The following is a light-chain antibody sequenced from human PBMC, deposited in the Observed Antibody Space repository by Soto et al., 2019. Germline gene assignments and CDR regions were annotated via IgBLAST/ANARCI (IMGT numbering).Light chain of an antibody. CDR3: QTWGTGVQV. V-gene: IGLV4-69*01. CDR2: VRSDGSH. CDR1: SGHTNYA. J-gene: IGLJ2*01. Sequence: QSVLPQSSSASASLGASVKLTCTLSSGHTNYAVAWHQQQPDKGPRFLMRVRSDGSHTKGDGIPDRFAGSSSGAEHSLTIPSLQPEDEADYYCQTWGTGVQVFGGGTKLTVL.